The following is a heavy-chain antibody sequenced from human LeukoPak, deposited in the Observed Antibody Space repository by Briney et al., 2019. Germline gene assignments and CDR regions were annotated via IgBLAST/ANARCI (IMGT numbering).Heavy chain of an antibody. J-gene: IGHJ4*02. CDR3: AKESSLLRGPLVIYYFDF. Sequence: PGGALRLSCAASGFTFSSYDMSWVRQAPGRGLEWVSSIRRSGENTYYGDAVKGRFTISRDNSKNTLYLQMNSLRAEDTAVYYCAKESSLLRGPLVIYYFDFWGQGTLVTVSS. CDR2: IRRSGENT. V-gene: IGHV3-23*01. CDR1: GFTFSSYD. D-gene: IGHD3-10*01.